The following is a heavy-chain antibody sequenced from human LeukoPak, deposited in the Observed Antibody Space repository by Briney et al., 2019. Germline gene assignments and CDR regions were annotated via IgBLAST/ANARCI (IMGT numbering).Heavy chain of an antibody. J-gene: IGHJ4*02. Sequence: PGGSLRLSCAASGFTFSSYAMHWVRQAPGKGLEWVAVISYDGSNKYYADSVKGRFTISRDNSKNTLYLQMNSLRPEDTAVYYCAKDSPYYYSRGYYGLSFDYWGQGTLVTVSS. CDR3: AKDSPYYYSRGYYGLSFDY. V-gene: IGHV3-30*04. CDR2: ISYDGSNK. D-gene: IGHD3-22*01. CDR1: GFTFSSYA.